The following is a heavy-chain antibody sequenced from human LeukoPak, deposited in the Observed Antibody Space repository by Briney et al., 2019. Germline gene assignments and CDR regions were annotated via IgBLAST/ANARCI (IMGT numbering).Heavy chain of an antibody. D-gene: IGHD1-1*01. Sequence: ASVKVSCKASGYTFTDYSVTWVRQAPGQGLEWMGWITGFRGNTNYAQKFQGRVTMTTDTSTSTVYMELRSLTSDDTAVYYCARVGHVELGRPYLGIFDYWGQGTLVTVSS. J-gene: IGHJ4*02. CDR3: ARVGHVELGRPYLGIFDY. CDR2: ITGFRGNT. CDR1: GYTFTDYS. V-gene: IGHV1-18*01.